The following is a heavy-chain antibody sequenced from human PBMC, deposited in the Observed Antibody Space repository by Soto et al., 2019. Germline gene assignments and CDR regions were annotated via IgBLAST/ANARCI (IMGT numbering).Heavy chain of an antibody. CDR1: GYILINYY. V-gene: IGHV1-46*01. Sequence: QVQLVQSGAEVKKPGASVKVSCKASGYILINYYIHWVRQAPGQGLEWIGIINPNGGSTNYAQKFRGRVTRARDTSTSTVYMDLSSLRSEDTAMYSCARDLAAGDFWGQGTLVTVSS. J-gene: IGHJ4*02. D-gene: IGHD6-13*01. CDR2: INPNGGST. CDR3: ARDLAAGDF.